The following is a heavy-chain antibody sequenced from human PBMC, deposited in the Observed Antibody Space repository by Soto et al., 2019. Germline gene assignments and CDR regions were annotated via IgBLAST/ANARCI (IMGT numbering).Heavy chain of an antibody. D-gene: IGHD6-13*01. CDR1: GFSLSTSGMC. V-gene: IGHV2-70*01. CDR2: IDWDDDK. CDR3: ARIRYSSSWDFYYFDY. J-gene: IGHJ4*02. Sequence: GPTLVNPTQTLTPTRTFSGFSLSTSGMCVSWIRQPPGKALEWLALIDWDDDKYYSTSLKTRLTISKDTSKNQVVLTMTNMDPVDTATYYCARIRYSSSWDFYYFDYWGQGTLVTVSS.